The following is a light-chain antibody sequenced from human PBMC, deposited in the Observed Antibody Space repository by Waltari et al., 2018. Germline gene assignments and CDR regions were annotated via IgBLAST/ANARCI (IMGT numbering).Light chain of an antibody. CDR3: SSYTTTLTYV. CDR2: DVA. CDR1: SGDVGAHDH. V-gene: IGLV2-14*03. J-gene: IGLJ1*01. Sequence: SALTQPASVSGSPGQSIAISCTCTSGDVGAHDHVSWYQQHPGRAPKLIIYDVAKRPSGVSDRFSGSKSGNTASLTISGLQADDESDYYCSSYTTTLTYVFGSGTKVTVL.